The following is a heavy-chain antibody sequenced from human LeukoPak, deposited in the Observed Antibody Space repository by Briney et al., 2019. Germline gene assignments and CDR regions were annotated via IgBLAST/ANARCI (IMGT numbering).Heavy chain of an antibody. CDR2: ISAGGDSI. D-gene: IGHD3-22*01. CDR1: GFTFRNYV. Sequence: GGSLRLSCAASGFTFRNYVMNWVRQAPGKGLEWVSTISAGGDSIYYADSVKGRFTISRDNAKNSLYLQMNSLRAEDTAVYYCARDSTNPMYYYDSSGPTQAFDIWGQGTMITVSS. CDR3: ARDSTNPMYYYDSSGPTQAFDI. J-gene: IGHJ3*02. V-gene: IGHV3-23*01.